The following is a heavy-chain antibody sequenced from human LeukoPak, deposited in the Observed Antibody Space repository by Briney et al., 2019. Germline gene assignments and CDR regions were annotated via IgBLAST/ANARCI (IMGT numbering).Heavy chain of an antibody. CDR1: GYTFTTYE. CDR3: ARNHLGLGL. D-gene: IGHD3-16*01. V-gene: IGHV1-18*01. CDR2: INTRNGNA. Sequence: AASVKVSCKAPGYTFTTYEIIWVRQAPGQGLEWMGWINTRNGNANYAHQLQGRVTMTTDTSTSTSYMELASLRFDDTAIYYCARNHLGLGLWGQGTLVTVSS. J-gene: IGHJ4*02.